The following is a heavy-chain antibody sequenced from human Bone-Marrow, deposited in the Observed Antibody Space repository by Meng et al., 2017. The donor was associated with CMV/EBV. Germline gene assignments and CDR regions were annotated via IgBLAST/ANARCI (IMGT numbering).Heavy chain of an antibody. CDR3: ANKYYGDYDSLRYYYGMDV. D-gene: IGHD4-17*01. Sequence: ASVKVSCKASGYTFTGYYIHWVRQAPGQGLEWMGWINPNSGGTNYAQKFQGRVTMTRDTSISTAYMELSRLRSDDTAVYYCANKYYGDYDSLRYYYGMDVWGQGTTVTVSS. J-gene: IGHJ6*02. CDR1: GYTFTGYY. CDR2: INPNSGGT. V-gene: IGHV1-2*02.